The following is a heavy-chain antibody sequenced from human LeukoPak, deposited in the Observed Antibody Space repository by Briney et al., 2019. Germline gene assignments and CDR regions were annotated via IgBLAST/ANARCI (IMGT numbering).Heavy chain of an antibody. CDR1: GGSISSGGYS. Sequence: AETLSLTCAVSGGSISSGGYSWSWIRQPPERGLEWIGSMYHTGSTYYNPSLKSRVTISVDTSKNQFSLKLSSVTAADTAVYYCARGGITMVRGVNTPRTNWFDPWGQGTLVTVSS. CDR2: MYHTGST. V-gene: IGHV4-39*07. CDR3: ARGGITMVRGVNTPRTNWFDP. D-gene: IGHD3-10*01. J-gene: IGHJ5*02.